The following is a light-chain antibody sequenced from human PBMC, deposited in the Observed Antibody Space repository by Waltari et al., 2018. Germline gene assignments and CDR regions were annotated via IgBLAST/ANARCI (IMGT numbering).Light chain of an antibody. J-gene: IGLJ3*02. V-gene: IGLV3-1*01. CDR2: QDS. CDR1: KLGDKY. Sequence: SYELTQPPSVSVSPGQTASITCSGDKLGDKYACWYQQKPGQSPVLVIYQDSKWPSGIPERFSGSNSGNTATLTISGTQAMDEADYYCQAWDSSTNWVFGGGTKLTVL. CDR3: QAWDSSTNWV.